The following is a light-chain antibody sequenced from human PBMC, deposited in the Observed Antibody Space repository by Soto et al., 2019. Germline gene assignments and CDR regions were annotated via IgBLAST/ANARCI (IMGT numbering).Light chain of an antibody. V-gene: IGLV1-51*01. CDR2: DDD. J-gene: IGLJ1*01. Sequence: VLTQPPSVSAAPGQRVTISCSGSSSNIGGNSVSWYQQLPGTAPKLLIYDDDKRPSGIPDRFSGSKSGTSANLGITGFQTGDEADHYCGSWDSSLSAYVFGTGTKVTVL. CDR3: GSWDSSLSAYV. CDR1: SSNIGGNS.